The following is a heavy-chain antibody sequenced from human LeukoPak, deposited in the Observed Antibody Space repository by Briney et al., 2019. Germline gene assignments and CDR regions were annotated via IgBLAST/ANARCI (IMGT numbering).Heavy chain of an antibody. CDR1: GYTSTSYY. V-gene: IGHV1-46*01. CDR2: INPSGGST. J-gene: IGHJ4*02. CDR3: ARDRHYDILSGYASL. Sequence: ASVKVSCKASGYTSTSYYMHWVRQAPGQGLEWMGIINPSGGSTSYAQKFQGRVTMTRDMSTSTVYMELSSLRSDDTAVYYCARDRHYDILSGYASLWGQGSLVIVSS. D-gene: IGHD3-9*01.